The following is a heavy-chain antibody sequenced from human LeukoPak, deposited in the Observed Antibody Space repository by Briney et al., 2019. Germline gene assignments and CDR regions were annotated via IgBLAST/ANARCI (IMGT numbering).Heavy chain of an antibody. Sequence: GGSLRLSCAASGFTFSSYWMSWVRQAPGKGLEWVANIKQDGSEKYYVDSVKGRFTISRDNAKNSLYLQMNSLRAEDTAVYYCAKLRLPMAVGVWGKGTTVTISS. CDR1: GFTFSSYW. V-gene: IGHV3-7*01. CDR3: AKLRLPMAVGV. J-gene: IGHJ6*04. D-gene: IGHD3-10*01. CDR2: IKQDGSEK.